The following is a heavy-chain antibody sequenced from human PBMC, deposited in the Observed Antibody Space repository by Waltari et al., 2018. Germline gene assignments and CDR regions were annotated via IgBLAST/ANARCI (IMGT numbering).Heavy chain of an antibody. V-gene: IGHV4-38-2*01. CDR3: ARAVSSGWDFDY. D-gene: IGHD6-19*01. Sequence: QVQLQESGPGLVKPSETLSLTCAVSGYSLSSGYYWGWIRQPPGKGLELIGSIYHSGSTYYNPSLKSRVTISVDTSKNQFSLKLSSVTAADTAVYYCARAVSSGWDFDYWGQGTLVTVSS. J-gene: IGHJ4*02. CDR2: IYHSGST. CDR1: GYSLSSGYY.